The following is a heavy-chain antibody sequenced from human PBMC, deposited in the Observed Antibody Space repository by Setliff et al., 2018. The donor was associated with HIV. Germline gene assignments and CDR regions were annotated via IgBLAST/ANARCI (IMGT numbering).Heavy chain of an antibody. D-gene: IGHD3-10*02. CDR3: TTGVLPQLYDVVGGDF. CDR1: GSYFTNAW. CDR2: IKSKIDGETR. Sequence: PGGSLRLSCAVSGSYFTNAWMTWVRQTPGKGLEWVGRIKSKIDGETRHYAASVKGRFTISRNDSTDTLYLQMNSLEIEDTGVYYCTTGVLPQLYDVVGGDFWGQGTLVTVSS. J-gene: IGHJ4*02. V-gene: IGHV3-15*05.